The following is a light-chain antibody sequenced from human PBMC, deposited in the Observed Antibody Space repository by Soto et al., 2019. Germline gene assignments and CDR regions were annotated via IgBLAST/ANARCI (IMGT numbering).Light chain of an antibody. V-gene: IGKV3-20*01. Sequence: EIVMTQSPTILSVSPGERATLSCRASQSVSSNLAWYQQKPGQAPRLLIYGVYTRAPGIPDRFSGSGSGTDFTLTISRLEPEDFAVYYCQQYGSSQGTFGQGTKVDIK. CDR2: GVY. J-gene: IGKJ1*01. CDR1: QSVSSN. CDR3: QQYGSSQGT.